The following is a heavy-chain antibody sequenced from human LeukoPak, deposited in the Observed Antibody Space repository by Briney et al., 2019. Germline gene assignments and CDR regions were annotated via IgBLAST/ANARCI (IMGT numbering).Heavy chain of an antibody. J-gene: IGHJ6*02. D-gene: IGHD6-13*01. CDR1: GFTFSSYW. Sequence: GGSLRLSCAASGFTFSSYWMSWVRQAPGKGLEWVANIKQDGSEKYYVDSVKGRFTISRDNAKNSLYPQMNSLRAEDTAVYYCARDNSSPLPSRNYYYYGMDVWGQGTTVTVSS. CDR2: IKQDGSEK. CDR3: ARDNSSPLPSRNYYYYGMDV. V-gene: IGHV3-7*01.